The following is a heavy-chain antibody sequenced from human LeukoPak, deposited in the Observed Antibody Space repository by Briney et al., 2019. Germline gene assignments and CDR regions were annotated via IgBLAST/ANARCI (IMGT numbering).Heavy chain of an antibody. CDR3: ARQRGDILTGYYIPRGFDY. J-gene: IGHJ4*02. Sequence: GGSLRLSCAVSGFTFSSYEMNWVRQAPGKGLEWVSYISRSGSTMYYADSVKGRFTISRDNGKNSLYLQMNSLRAEDTAVYYCARQRGDILTGYYIPRGFDYWGQGTLVTVSS. CDR1: GFTFSSYE. D-gene: IGHD3-9*01. CDR2: ISRSGSTM. V-gene: IGHV3-48*03.